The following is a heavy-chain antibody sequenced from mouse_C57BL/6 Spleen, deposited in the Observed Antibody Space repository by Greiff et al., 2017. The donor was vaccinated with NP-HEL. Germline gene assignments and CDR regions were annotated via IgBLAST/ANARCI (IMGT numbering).Heavy chain of an antibody. J-gene: IGHJ2*01. Sequence: QVQLQESGPELVKPGASVKISCKASGYAFSSSWMNWVKQRPGKGLEWIGRIYPGDGDTNYNGKFKGKATLTADKSSSTAYMQLSSLTSEDSAVYFCAVYDGLDYWGQGTTLTVSS. CDR2: IYPGDGDT. D-gene: IGHD2-3*01. CDR3: AVYDGLDY. V-gene: IGHV1-82*01. CDR1: GYAFSSSW.